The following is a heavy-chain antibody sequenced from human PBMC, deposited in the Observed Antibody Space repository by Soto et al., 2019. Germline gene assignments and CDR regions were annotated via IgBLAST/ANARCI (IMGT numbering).Heavy chain of an antibody. CDR3: ASSRLYDILTGSYMDV. J-gene: IGHJ6*03. Sequence: NPAETLSLTCAVYGWSVSGYYWSWIRQPPGKGLEWIGEINHSGSTNYNPSLKSRVTISVDTSKNQFSLKLSSVTAADTAVYYCASSRLYDILTGSYMDVWGKGTTVTVSS. CDR2: INHSGST. D-gene: IGHD3-9*01. CDR1: GWSVSGYY. V-gene: IGHV4-34*01.